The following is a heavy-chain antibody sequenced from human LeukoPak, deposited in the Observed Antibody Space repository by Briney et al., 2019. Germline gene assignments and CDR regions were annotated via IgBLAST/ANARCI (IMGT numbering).Heavy chain of an antibody. Sequence: ASVNVSCKASGYTFTSYGISWVRQAPGQGLEWMGWISAYNGNTNYAQRLQGRVTMTTDTSTSTAYMELRSLRSDDTAVYYCARGVVGARGTNAFDIWGQGTMVTVSS. J-gene: IGHJ3*02. CDR1: GYTFTSYG. D-gene: IGHD1-26*01. V-gene: IGHV1-18*01. CDR2: ISAYNGNT. CDR3: ARGVVGARGTNAFDI.